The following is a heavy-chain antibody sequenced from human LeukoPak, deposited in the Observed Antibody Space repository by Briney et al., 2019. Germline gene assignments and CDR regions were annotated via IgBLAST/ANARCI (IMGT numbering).Heavy chain of an antibody. CDR2: IYYSGST. Sequence: SETLSLTCTVSGGSISSYYWSWLRQPPGKGLEWIGYIYYSGSTNYNPSLKSRVTISVDTSKNQFSLKLSSVTAADTAVYYCASERVAAGTFYFDYWGQGTLVTVSS. J-gene: IGHJ4*02. CDR1: GGSISSYY. D-gene: IGHD6-13*01. V-gene: IGHV4-59*08. CDR3: ASERVAAGTFYFDY.